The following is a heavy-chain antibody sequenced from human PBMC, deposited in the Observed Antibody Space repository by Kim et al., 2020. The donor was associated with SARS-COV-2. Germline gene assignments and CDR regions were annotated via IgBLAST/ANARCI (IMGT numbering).Heavy chain of an antibody. CDR2: INIDGSDT. CDR1: GFTFSDYW. CDR3: VRPTTGTTIPEY. Sequence: GGSLRLSCAASGFTFSDYWMHWVRQAPGKGLVWVSRINIDGSDTIYADSVKGRFTISRDNAKNTLFLQMNSLRAEDTAVYYCVRPTTGTTIPEYWGQGIL. D-gene: IGHD1-1*01. J-gene: IGHJ4*02. V-gene: IGHV3-74*01.